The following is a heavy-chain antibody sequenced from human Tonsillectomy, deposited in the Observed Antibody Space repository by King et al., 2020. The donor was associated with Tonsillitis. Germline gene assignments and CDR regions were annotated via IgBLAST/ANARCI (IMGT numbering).Heavy chain of an antibody. CDR3: ARDSYGYRAVFDC. V-gene: IGHV3-23*04. CDR2: ITDSVGST. J-gene: IGHJ4*02. Sequence: VQLVESGGGLVQPGGSLRLSCAASGFTFSTYAMTWVRQAPGKGLEWVSAITDSVGSTYYADSVKGRFIISRDNSKNKLFLQMNSLSAEDTAVYYCARDSYGYRAVFDCWGQGTLVTVSS. CDR1: GFTFSTYA. D-gene: IGHD5-18*01.